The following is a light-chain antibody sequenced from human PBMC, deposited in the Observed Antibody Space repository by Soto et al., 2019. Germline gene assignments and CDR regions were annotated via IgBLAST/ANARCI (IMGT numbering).Light chain of an antibody. V-gene: IGKV3-15*01. Sequence: EIVMTQSPATLSVSPGERATLSCRASQSVSSNLAWYQQKPGQAPRLLIYGASTRATGIPARFSGSGSGTEFTLTISSLQSEDFAVYYCQQYNNSPPCTFGQGTKVESK. CDR2: GAS. CDR1: QSVSSN. CDR3: QQYNNSPPCT. J-gene: IGKJ1*01.